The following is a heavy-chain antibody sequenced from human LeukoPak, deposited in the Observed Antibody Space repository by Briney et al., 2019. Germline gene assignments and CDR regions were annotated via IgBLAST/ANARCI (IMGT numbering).Heavy chain of an antibody. D-gene: IGHD2-21*02. V-gene: IGHV4-59*08. CDR3: ARRCSGDDCYSE. Sequence: SETLSLTCTVSGGSISSYYWSWIRQPPGKGLEWIGYIYYSGSTNYNPSLKSRVTISVDTSKNQFSLKLSPVTAADTAVYYCARRCSGDDCYSEWGQGTLVTVSS. J-gene: IGHJ4*02. CDR2: IYYSGST. CDR1: GGSISSYY.